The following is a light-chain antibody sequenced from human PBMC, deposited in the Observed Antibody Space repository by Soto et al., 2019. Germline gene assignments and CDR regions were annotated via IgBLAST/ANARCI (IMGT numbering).Light chain of an antibody. Sequence: EIVMTQSPATLSVSPGERATLSCRASQSISNKLAWYQQKPGQAPRLLIYGASTRATGIPARFSGSGSGTAFTLTISSLQSEDFAVYSCQQYNNWPPITFVQGTRLESK. J-gene: IGKJ5*01. CDR2: GAS. CDR3: QQYNNWPPIT. V-gene: IGKV3-15*01. CDR1: QSISNK.